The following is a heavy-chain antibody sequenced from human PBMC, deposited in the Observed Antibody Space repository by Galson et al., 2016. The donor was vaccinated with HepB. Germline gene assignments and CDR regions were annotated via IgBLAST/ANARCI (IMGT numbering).Heavy chain of an antibody. CDR1: GFTFSSYG. CDR2: IWHDGSKK. D-gene: IGHD6-19*01. Sequence: SLRLSCAASGFTFSSYGFHWVRQAPDKGLEWVAVIWHDGSKKYYADSVKGRFTVSRDNAKNSLYLQMNSLRDDDTAVYYCAKPFLSSGLYYFDYWGRGTLVTVSS. CDR3: AKPFLSSGLYYFDY. V-gene: IGHV3-33*06. J-gene: IGHJ4*02.